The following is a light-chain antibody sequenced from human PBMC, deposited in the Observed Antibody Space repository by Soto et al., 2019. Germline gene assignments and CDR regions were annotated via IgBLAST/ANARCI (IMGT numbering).Light chain of an antibody. J-gene: IGKJ1*01. V-gene: IGKV1-5*01. CDR2: DAS. CDR3: QQYNSYRWT. CDR1: QTISFS. Sequence: DIQMTQSPSTLSASVGDRVTITCRASQTISFSLAWYQQKPGKAPKLLIYDASTLQSGVPSRFSGSESGTEFTLTISSLQPDDFATYYCQQYNSYRWTFGQGTKVDIK.